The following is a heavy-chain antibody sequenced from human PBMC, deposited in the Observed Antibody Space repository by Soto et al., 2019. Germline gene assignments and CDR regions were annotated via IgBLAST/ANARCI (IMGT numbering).Heavy chain of an antibody. V-gene: IGHV1-58*01. J-gene: IGHJ4*02. Sequence: QMQLVQSGPEVKKPGTSVKVSCKASGFTFTSSAVQWVRQARGQRLEWIGWIVVGSGNTNYAQKFQERVTITRDMSTSTAYMELSSLRSEDTAVYYCAAEGGDRDGFFDYWGQGTLVTVSS. CDR1: GFTFTSSA. D-gene: IGHD2-21*02. CDR3: AAEGGDRDGFFDY. CDR2: IVVGSGNT.